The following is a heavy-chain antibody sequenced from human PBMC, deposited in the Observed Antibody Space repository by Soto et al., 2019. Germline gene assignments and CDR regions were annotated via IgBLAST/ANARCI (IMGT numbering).Heavy chain of an antibody. D-gene: IGHD6-13*01. V-gene: IGHV1-69*13. J-gene: IGHJ3*02. CDR1: GGTFSSYA. CDR3: ASCSPTMYSSSCYRHSACES. CDR2: IIPIFGTA. Sequence: SVKVSCKASGGTFSSYAISWVRQAPGQGLEWMGGIIPIFGTANYAQKFQGRVTITADESTSTAYMELSSLRSEDTAVYYCASCSPTMYSSSCYRHSACESLGQGTM.